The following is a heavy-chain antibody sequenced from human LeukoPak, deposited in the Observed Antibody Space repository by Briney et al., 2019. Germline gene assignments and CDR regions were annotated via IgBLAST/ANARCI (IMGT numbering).Heavy chain of an antibody. D-gene: IGHD1-26*01. CDR1: GFTFSSYG. CDR3: AKDREGGYYYYYMDV. Sequence: PGGSLRLSCAASGFTFSSYGMHWVRQAPGKGLEWVSGISWNSGSIGYADSVKGRFTISRDNAKNSLYLQMNSLRAEDTALYYCAKDREGGYYYYYMDVWGKGTTVTISS. CDR2: ISWNSGSI. V-gene: IGHV3-9*01. J-gene: IGHJ6*03.